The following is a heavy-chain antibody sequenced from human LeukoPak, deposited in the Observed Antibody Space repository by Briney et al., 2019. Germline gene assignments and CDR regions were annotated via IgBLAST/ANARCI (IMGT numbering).Heavy chain of an antibody. Sequence: PGGPLRLSCAASGFTFSSYSMNWVRQAPGKGLEWVSYISSSSSTIYYADPVKGRFTISRDNSKNTLYLQMSSLRAEDTAVYYCAKDRVSSSWYYFDYWGQGTLVTVSS. CDR1: GFTFSSYS. V-gene: IGHV3-48*01. CDR2: ISSSSSTI. CDR3: AKDRVSSSWYYFDY. D-gene: IGHD6-13*01. J-gene: IGHJ4*02.